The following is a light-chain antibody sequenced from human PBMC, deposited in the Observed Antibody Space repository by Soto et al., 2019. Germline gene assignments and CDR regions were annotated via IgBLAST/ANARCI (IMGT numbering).Light chain of an antibody. J-gene: IGLJ3*02. CDR3: AAWDDSLNGPV. V-gene: IGLV1-44*01. Sequence: QSVLTQPASVSGSPGQSITISCTGSSSDIGSYNLVSWYQQLPGTAPKLLIYNNDQRPSGVPGRYSGSKSGTSASLAISGLQSEDEADYYCAAWDDSLNGPVFGGGTKLTVL. CDR2: NND. CDR1: SSDIGSYN.